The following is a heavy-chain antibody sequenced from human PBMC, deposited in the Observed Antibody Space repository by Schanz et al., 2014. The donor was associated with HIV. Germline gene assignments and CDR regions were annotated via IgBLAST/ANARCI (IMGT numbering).Heavy chain of an antibody. CDR3: ARTDHLASAGMDYYYGMDV. CDR2: IWYDETNK. CDR1: GFTFSSYG. D-gene: IGHD6-13*01. V-gene: IGHV3-33*01. J-gene: IGHJ6*02. Sequence: HVQLVESGGGVVQPGRSLRLSCAASGFTFSSYGMHWVRQAPCKGLEWVAVIWYDETNKFYVDSVKGRFTISRDNSKNTLYLQMNRLRAEDTAVYYCARTDHLASAGMDYYYGMDVWGQGTTVTVSS.